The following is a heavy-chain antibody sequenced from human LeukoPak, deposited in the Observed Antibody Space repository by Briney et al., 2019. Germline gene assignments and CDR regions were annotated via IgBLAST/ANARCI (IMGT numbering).Heavy chain of an antibody. CDR2: INPSGGST. Sequence: ASVKVSCKASGYTFTSYYMHWVRQAPGQGLEWMGIINPSGGSTSYAQKFQGRVAMTRDTSTSTVYMELSSLRSEDTAVYYCARADTVTTPIDYWGQGTLVTVSS. CDR1: GYTFTSYY. D-gene: IGHD4-17*01. CDR3: ARADTVTTPIDY. J-gene: IGHJ4*02. V-gene: IGHV1-46*01.